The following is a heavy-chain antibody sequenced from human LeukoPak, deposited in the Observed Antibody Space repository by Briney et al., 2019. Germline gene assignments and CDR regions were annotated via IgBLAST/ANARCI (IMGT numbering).Heavy chain of an antibody. CDR1: GDSVSNSPYY. D-gene: IGHD5-24*01. V-gene: IGHV4-39*01. CDR2: ISYGGTT. J-gene: IGHJ4*02. Sequence: PSETLSLTCTVSGDSVSNSPYYWVWVRQPPGKGLEWIGAISYGGTTYSSPSLKSRVTMDLDKSRNRFSLTLTSVTAADTAVYYCGGNNFYHFQYWGQGALVTVSS. CDR3: GGNNFYHFQY.